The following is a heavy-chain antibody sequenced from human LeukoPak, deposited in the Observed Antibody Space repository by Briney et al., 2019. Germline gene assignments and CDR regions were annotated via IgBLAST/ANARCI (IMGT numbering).Heavy chain of an antibody. D-gene: IGHD2-8*01. CDR3: AKDLATKYALDY. CDR2: ISYEGSTI. CDR1: GFTFSSNA. J-gene: IGHJ4*02. Sequence: GGSLRLSCAASGFTFSSNAMHWVRQAPGRGLEWVAFISYEGSTIYYADSVKGRFTISRDNSKNTLSLQMHSLRAEDTAVYCCAKDLATKYALDYWGQGTLVTVSS. V-gene: IGHV3-30*18.